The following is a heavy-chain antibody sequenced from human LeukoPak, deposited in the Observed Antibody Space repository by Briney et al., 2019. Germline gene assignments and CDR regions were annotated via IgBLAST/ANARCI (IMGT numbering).Heavy chain of an antibody. J-gene: IGHJ4*02. V-gene: IGHV3-11*05. CDR1: GFTFSDYY. D-gene: IGHD3-10*01. CDR3: ERVVGGSGALGEPFDN. CDR2: ISSSSSYT. Sequence: PGGSLRLSCAASGFTFSDYYMSWIRQAPGKGLEWVSYISSSSSYTNYANSVKGRFTIARDNAKNSLYLQMNSLRAEDTAVYYCERVVGGSGALGEPFDNWGQGTLVTVSS.